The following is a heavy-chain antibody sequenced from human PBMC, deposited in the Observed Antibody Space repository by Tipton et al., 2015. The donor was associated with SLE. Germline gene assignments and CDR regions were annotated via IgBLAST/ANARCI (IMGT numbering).Heavy chain of an antibody. V-gene: IGHV5-51*01. CDR3: ARQARYCGGDCYLDY. Sequence: VQLVQSGAEVKKPGESLKISCKGSGYSFTNFWIGWVRQMPGKGLEWMGIIYPGDSDTRYSPYFQGQVTISADKSISTAYLQWSSLKASDTAMYYCARQARYCGGDCYLDYWGQGTLVTVSS. J-gene: IGHJ4*02. CDR1: GYSFTNFW. CDR2: IYPGDSDT. D-gene: IGHD2-21*01.